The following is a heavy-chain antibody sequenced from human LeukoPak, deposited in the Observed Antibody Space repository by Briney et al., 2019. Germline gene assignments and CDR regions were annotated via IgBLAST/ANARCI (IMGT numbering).Heavy chain of an antibody. CDR2: ISGSSSYI. V-gene: IGHV3-21*01. CDR3: ARPRPWYYDSSGFSAYFDY. Sequence: PGGSLRLSCAASGFTFSTYNMNWVRQAPGKGLEWVSSISGSSSYIYYADSVKGRFSISRDNAKNSLYLQMNSLRAEDTAVYYCARPRPWYYDSSGFSAYFDYWGQGTLVTVSS. D-gene: IGHD3-22*01. CDR1: GFTFSTYN. J-gene: IGHJ4*02.